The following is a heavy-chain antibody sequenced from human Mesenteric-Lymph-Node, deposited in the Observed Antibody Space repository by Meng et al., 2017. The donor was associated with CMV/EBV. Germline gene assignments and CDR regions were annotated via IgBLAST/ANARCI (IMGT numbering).Heavy chain of an antibody. J-gene: IGHJ3*02. V-gene: IGHV1-46*01. D-gene: IGHD4-17*01. CDR2: INPSGGST. CDR1: GYTFTSYY. CDR3: ARAFYGDYVNDAFDI. Sequence: ASVKVSCKASGYTFTSYYMHWVRQAPGQGLEWMGIINPSGGSTSYAQKFQGRVTITRNTSISTAYMELSSLRSEDTAVYYCARAFYGDYVNDAFDIWGQGTMVTVSS.